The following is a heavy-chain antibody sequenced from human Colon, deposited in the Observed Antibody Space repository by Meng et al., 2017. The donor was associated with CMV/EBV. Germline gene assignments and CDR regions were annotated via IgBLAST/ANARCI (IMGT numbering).Heavy chain of an antibody. CDR2: IYYSGST. D-gene: IGHD2-2*01. Sequence: SETLSLTCTVSGGSISSYYWSWIRQLPGKGLEWIGYIYYSGSTNYNPSLKSRVTISVDTSKNQFSLKLSSVTAADTAVYYCARLDIVVVPAANYWFDPWGQGTLVTVSS. V-gene: IGHV4-59*01. J-gene: IGHJ5*02. CDR1: GGSISSYY. CDR3: ARLDIVVVPAANYWFDP.